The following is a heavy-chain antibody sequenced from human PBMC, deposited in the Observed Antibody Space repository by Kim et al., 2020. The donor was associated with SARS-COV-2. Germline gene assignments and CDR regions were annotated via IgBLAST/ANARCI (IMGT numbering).Heavy chain of an antibody. CDR2: IYYSGST. CDR1: GGSISSGGYY. D-gene: IGHD3-3*01. J-gene: IGHJ3*02. Sequence: SETLSLTCTVSGGSISSGGYYWSWIRQHPGKGLEWIGYIYYSGSTYYNPSLKSRVTISVDTSKNQFSLKLSSVTAADTAVYYCARAPTIFGVVIDAFDIWGPGTMVTGSS. CDR3: ARAPTIFGVVIDAFDI. V-gene: IGHV4-31*03.